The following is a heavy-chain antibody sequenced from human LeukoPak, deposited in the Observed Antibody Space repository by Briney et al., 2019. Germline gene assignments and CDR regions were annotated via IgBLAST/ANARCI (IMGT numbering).Heavy chain of an antibody. J-gene: IGHJ4*02. Sequence: GGSLRLSCAASGFTFSNHWMHWVRQAPGKGLMWVSRINRDGSRTDYADSVKGRFTISRDNSKNTLYLQMNSLRAEDTAVYYCAKGGSYFDYWGQGTLVTVSS. CDR3: AKGGSYFDY. CDR2: INRDGSRT. CDR1: GFTFSNHW. V-gene: IGHV3-74*01. D-gene: IGHD1-26*01.